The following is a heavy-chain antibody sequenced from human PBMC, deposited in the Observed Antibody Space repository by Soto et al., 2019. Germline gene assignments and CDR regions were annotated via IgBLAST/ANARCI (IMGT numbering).Heavy chain of an antibody. Sequence: SETLSLTCTVSGGSMIAYYWNWIRQPPGKGLRWIGYTYYSGSTTYNPSLKSRVTISVDSSKNQFSLKLDSVTPADTAVYYCARVRGTAGKRYFDYWGPGTLVTVSS. CDR3: ARVRGTAGKRYFDY. CDR1: GGSMIAYY. V-gene: IGHV4-59*01. J-gene: IGHJ4*02. CDR2: TYYSGST. D-gene: IGHD6-13*01.